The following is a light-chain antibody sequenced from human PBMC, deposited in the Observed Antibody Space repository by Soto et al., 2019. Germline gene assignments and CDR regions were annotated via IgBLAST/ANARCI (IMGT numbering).Light chain of an antibody. V-gene: IGKV1D-12*01. J-gene: IGKJ5*01. Sequence: DIQMTQSPSSVSASVGDSVTFTCRASQGIGSWLAWYQQKPGKAPKLLIYAASTLQSGVPSRFSGSGSGTDFTLTINSLQTEDFATYYCQQANNFPITFGQGTRLEIK. CDR2: AAS. CDR1: QGIGSW. CDR3: QQANNFPIT.